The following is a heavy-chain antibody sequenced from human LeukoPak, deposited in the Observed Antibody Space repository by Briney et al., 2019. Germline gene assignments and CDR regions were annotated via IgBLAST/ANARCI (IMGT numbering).Heavy chain of an antibody. CDR3: ARGPYGMDV. J-gene: IGHJ6*02. Sequence: GSSVKVSCKASGDTFSSYAISWVRQAPGQGLEWMGRIISILGIANYAQKFQGRVTITADKSTSTAYMELSSLRSEDTAVYYCARGPYGMDVWGQGTTVTVSS. V-gene: IGHV1-69*04. CDR1: GDTFSSYA. CDR2: IISILGIA.